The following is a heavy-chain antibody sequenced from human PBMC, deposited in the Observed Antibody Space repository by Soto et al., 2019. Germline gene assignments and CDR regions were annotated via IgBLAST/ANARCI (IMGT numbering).Heavy chain of an antibody. CDR2: IVVGSGNT. J-gene: IGHJ6*02. V-gene: IGHV1-58*01. D-gene: IGHD1-26*01. CDR3: AAPRGSYYRVDYYYGMDV. Sequence: SVKVSCKASGFTFTSSAVQWVRQARGQRLEWVGWIVVGSGNTNYAQKFQERVTITRDMSTSTAYMELSSLRSEDTAVYYCAAPRGSYYRVDYYYGMDVWGQGTTVTVSS. CDR1: GFTFTSSA.